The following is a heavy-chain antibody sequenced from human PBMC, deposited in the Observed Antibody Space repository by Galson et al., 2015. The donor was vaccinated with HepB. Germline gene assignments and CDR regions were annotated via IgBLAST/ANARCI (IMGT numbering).Heavy chain of an antibody. D-gene: IGHD5-18*01. J-gene: IGHJ4*02. CDR2: FDPEDGET. CDR3: ATAWIQLWRLDY. V-gene: IGHV1-24*01. CDR1: GYTLTELS. Sequence: SVKVSCKVSGYTLTELSMHWVRQAPGKGLEWMGGFDPEDGETIYAQKFQGRVTMTEDTSTDTAYMELSSLRSEDTAVYYRATAWIQLWRLDYWGQGTLVTVSS.